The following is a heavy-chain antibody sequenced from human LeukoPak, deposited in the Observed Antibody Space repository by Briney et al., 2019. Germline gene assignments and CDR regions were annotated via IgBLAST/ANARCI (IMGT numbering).Heavy chain of an antibody. CDR2: ISGSGTGT. J-gene: IGHJ5*02. V-gene: IGHV3-23*01. CDR3: AKRVVRGDPWRFDP. CDR1: GGSFSGYY. D-gene: IGHD3-10*01. Sequence: ETLSLTCAVYGGSFSGYYWSWVRQAPGKGLEWVSSISGSGTGTYYADSVKGRFTISRDNSKNTLYLQMNSLRAEDTAVYYCAKRVVRGDPWRFDPWGQGTLVTVSS.